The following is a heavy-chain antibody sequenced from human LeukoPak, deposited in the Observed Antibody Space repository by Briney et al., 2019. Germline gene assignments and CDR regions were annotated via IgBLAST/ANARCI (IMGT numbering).Heavy chain of an antibody. Sequence: GASVKVSCKVSGYTLTELSMHWVRQAPGKGLEWMGGFDPEDGETIYAQKFQGRVTITADESTSTAYMELSSLRSEDTAVYYCARDQEVAGSHDAFDIWGQGTMVTVSS. V-gene: IGHV1-24*01. J-gene: IGHJ3*02. CDR1: GYTLTELS. D-gene: IGHD6-19*01. CDR2: FDPEDGET. CDR3: ARDQEVAGSHDAFDI.